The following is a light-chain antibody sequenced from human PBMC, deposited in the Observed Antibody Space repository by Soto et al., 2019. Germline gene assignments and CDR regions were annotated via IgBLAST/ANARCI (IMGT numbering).Light chain of an antibody. CDR2: DVS. J-gene: IGLJ2*01. Sequence: QSVLTQPASVSGSPGQSITISCTGTSSDVGGYNYVSWYQQHPGKAPKLMIYDVSNRPSGVSNRFSGSKSGNTASLTISGLQAEDEADYYCSSYTSSSTPVVSGGGTKVTVL. V-gene: IGLV2-14*01. CDR1: SSDVGGYNY. CDR3: SSYTSSSTPVV.